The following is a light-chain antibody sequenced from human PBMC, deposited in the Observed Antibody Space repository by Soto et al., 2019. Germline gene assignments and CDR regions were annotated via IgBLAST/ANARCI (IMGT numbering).Light chain of an antibody. J-gene: IGKJ1*01. CDR1: QSVSNN. V-gene: IGKV3-15*01. Sequence: EVVMTQSPATLSVSPGERATLSCRASQSVSNNVAWYQQKPGQPPRVVIYAASMRATGIPARFSGRGSGTEFTLTISSLQSEDFALYYCQHYNDWPPWTFGQGNKVEIK. CDR3: QHYNDWPPWT. CDR2: AAS.